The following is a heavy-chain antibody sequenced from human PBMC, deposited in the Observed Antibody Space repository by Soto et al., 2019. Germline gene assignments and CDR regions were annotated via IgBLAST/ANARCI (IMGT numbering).Heavy chain of an antibody. V-gene: IGHV1-69*01. CDR3: AGGAVGATPYDD. Sequence: QVQLVQSGAEVKKPGSSVKVSCKASGGTFSSYAISWVRQAPGQGLEWMGGIIPIFGTANYAQKFQGRVTITAAEFTSTAFMELSSLRSKEKEVYYCAGGAVGATPYDDWGQGTLVTVSS. J-gene: IGHJ4*02. CDR1: GGTFSSYA. D-gene: IGHD1-26*01. CDR2: IIPIFGTA.